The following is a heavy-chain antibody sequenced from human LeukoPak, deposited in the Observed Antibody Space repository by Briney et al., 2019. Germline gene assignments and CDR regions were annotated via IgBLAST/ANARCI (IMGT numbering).Heavy chain of an antibody. D-gene: IGHD6-13*01. J-gene: IGHJ4*02. CDR2: ISGSGGGT. CDR1: GFTFSSHV. Sequence: GGSLRLSCAASGFTFSSHVVNWVRQAPGKGLEWVSGISGSGGGTYYADSVKGRFTISRDNSKNTLYLQMNSLRAEDTAVYYCARMVLGAAGSVDFDCWGQGTLATVSS. CDR3: ARMVLGAAGSVDFDC. V-gene: IGHV3-23*01.